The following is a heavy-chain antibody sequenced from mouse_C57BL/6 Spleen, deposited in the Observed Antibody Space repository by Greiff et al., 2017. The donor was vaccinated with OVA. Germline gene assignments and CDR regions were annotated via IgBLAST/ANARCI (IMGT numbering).Heavy chain of an antibody. J-gene: IGHJ2*01. CDR2: IWSGGST. CDR3: ARNRDGSSYGYFDY. Sequence: VQLVESGPGLVQPSQSLSITCTVSGFSLTSYGVHWVRQSPGKGLEWLGVIWSGGSTDYNAAFISRLSISKDNSKSQVFFKMNSLQADDTAIYYCARNRDGSSYGYFDYWGQGTTLTVSS. V-gene: IGHV2-2*01. D-gene: IGHD1-1*01. CDR1: GFSLTSYG.